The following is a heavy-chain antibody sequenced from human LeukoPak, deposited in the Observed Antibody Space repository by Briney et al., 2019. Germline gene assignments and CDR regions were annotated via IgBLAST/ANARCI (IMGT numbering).Heavy chain of an antibody. Sequence: GGTLRLSCAASGFTFSSYGMSWVRQAPGKGLEWVSAISGSGGSTYYADSVKGRFTISRDNSKNTLYLQMNSLRADDTAVYYCAKRFYDIVTGGVYAFDVWGQGTMVTVSS. CDR2: ISGSGGST. J-gene: IGHJ3*01. CDR3: AKRFYDIVTGGVYAFDV. CDR1: GFTFSSYG. D-gene: IGHD3-9*01. V-gene: IGHV3-23*01.